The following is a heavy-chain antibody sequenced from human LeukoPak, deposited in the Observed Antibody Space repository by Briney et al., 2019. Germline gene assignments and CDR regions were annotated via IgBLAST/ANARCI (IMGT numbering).Heavy chain of an antibody. CDR2: IYHSGST. V-gene: IGHV4-4*02. CDR3: ARGRRISMIVVVYDAFDI. D-gene: IGHD3-22*01. J-gene: IGHJ3*02. CDR1: GSSISSSNW. Sequence: PSETLSLTCAVSGSSISSSNWWSWVRQPPGKGLEWIGEIYHSGSTNYNPSLKSRVTISVDKSKNHFSLNLTSVTAADTAVYYCARGRRISMIVVVYDAFDIWGQGTMVTVSS.